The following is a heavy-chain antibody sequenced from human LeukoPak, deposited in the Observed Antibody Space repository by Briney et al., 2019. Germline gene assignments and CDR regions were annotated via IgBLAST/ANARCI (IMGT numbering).Heavy chain of an antibody. J-gene: IGHJ5*02. D-gene: IGHD1-14*01. CDR2: IHPGGST. CDR1: GGSLRADF. CDR3: ARAPDRIRFDP. V-gene: IGHV4-34*01. Sequence: SETLSLNCAVYGGSLRADFWSWLRQPPGKGLEWIGDIHPGGSTKYNPSLESRVTISVDTSKNQFSLRLTSVTAADTAVYYCARAPDRIRFDPWDQGALVTVSS.